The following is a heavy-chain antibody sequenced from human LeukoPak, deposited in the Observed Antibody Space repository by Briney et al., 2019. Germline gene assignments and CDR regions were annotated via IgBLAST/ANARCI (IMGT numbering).Heavy chain of an antibody. Sequence: PSQTLSLTCTVSGGSISSGDYYWSWIRQPPGKGLEWIGYIYYSGSTYYNPSLKSRVTISVDTSKNQFSLKLSSVTAADTAVYYCARAEEAVSGYFPFDYWGQGTLVTVSS. CDR1: GGSISSGDYY. J-gene: IGHJ4*02. CDR3: ARAEEAVSGYFPFDY. CDR2: IYYSGST. D-gene: IGHD3-3*01. V-gene: IGHV4-30-4*01.